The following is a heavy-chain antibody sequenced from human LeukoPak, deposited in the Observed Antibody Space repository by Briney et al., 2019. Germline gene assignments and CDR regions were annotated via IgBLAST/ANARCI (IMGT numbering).Heavy chain of an antibody. J-gene: IGHJ4*02. CDR1: GFTLSDHY. V-gene: IGHV3-30-3*01. Sequence: PGGSLRLSCAVSGFTLSDHYMDWVRQAPGKGLEWVAVISYDESNKYYADSVKGRFTISRDNSKSTPYLQMNSLRAEDTAVYYCVRGYCSTSWCYRFTFDYWGQGTLVTVSS. CDR3: VRGYCSTSWCYRFTFDY. D-gene: IGHD2-2*02. CDR2: ISYDESNK.